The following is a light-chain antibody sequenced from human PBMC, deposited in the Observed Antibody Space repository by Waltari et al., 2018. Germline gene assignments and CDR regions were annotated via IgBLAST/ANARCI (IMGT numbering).Light chain of an antibody. CDR2: AAS. CDR1: QSITTA. J-gene: IGKJ3*01. V-gene: IGKV1-39*01. Sequence: DIQLAQSPSSLSASVGDTVTITCRASQSITTALHWYQQRPGQAPRILIYAASSLPGVVPSRFSGSGSGIDCTLTINDLRPEDFATYYCQDSYSTLSFVFGPGTRVDVK. CDR3: QDSYSTLSFV.